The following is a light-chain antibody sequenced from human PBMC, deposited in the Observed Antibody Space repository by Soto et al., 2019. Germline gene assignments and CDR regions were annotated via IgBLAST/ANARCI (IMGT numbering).Light chain of an antibody. Sequence: DIQLTQSPSFLSASVGDRVIITFRASQGIRSYLAWYQQKPGKAPKLLIYAASTLQSGVPSRFSGSGSGTEFTLTITSLQPEDFATYYCQHLNSYPSFTFGGGTKVEIK. CDR2: AAS. J-gene: IGKJ4*01. CDR1: QGIRSY. CDR3: QHLNSYPSFT. V-gene: IGKV1-9*01.